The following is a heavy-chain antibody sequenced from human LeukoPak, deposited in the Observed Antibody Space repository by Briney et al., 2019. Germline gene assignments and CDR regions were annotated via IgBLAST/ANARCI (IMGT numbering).Heavy chain of an antibody. D-gene: IGHD3-22*01. Sequence: SETLSLTCSVFGGSISNHYWSWIRQPPGKGLEWIGYIYYSGSTNYNPSLKSRITIAVDTSKNQFSLKLTSVTAADTAVYYCAREGQNYYDSSGYYYRHDAFDIWGQGTMVTVSS. CDR2: IYYSGST. CDR1: GGSISNHY. CDR3: AREGQNYYDSSGYYYRHDAFDI. J-gene: IGHJ3*02. V-gene: IGHV4-59*11.